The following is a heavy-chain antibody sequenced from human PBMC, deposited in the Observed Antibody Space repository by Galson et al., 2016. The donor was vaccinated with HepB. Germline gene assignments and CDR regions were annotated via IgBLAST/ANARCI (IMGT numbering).Heavy chain of an antibody. CDR3: ARGLRLRDSNVVVPPAPDY. V-gene: IGHV3-21*06. CDR1: GFTLSTYD. J-gene: IGHJ4*02. Sequence: SLRLSCAASGFTLSTYDMNWVRQAPGKGLEWVSFISRGGDDKYYTDSLRGRFTISRDDAKNSLYLQINRLTVEDTAVYYCARGLRLRDSNVVVPPAPDYWGQGTLVTVSS. CDR2: ISRGGDDK. D-gene: IGHD2-2*01.